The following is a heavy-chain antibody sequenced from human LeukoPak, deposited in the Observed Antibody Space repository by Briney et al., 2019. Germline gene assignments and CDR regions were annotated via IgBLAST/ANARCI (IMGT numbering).Heavy chain of an antibody. V-gene: IGHV4-34*01. D-gene: IGHD6-13*01. CDR1: GGSFSGYY. CDR2: INHSGST. CDR3: ARISIEAAAGTAWFDP. J-gene: IGHJ5*01. Sequence: PSETLSLTCAVYGGSFSGYYWSWIRQPPGKGLEWIGEINHSGSTNYNPSLKSRVTISVDTSKNQFSLKLSSVTAADTAVYYCARISIEAAAGTAWFDPWGQGTLVTVSS.